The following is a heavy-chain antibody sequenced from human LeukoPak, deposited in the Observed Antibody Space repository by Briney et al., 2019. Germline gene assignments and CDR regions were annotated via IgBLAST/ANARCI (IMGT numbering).Heavy chain of an antibody. CDR3: ARDHAIAVAEWFDH. V-gene: IGHV3-21*01. Sequence: PGGSLRLSCAASGFTFSSYSMNWVRQAPGKGLEWGSSISSSSSYIYYADSVKGRFTISRDNAKNSLYLQMNSLRAEDTAVYYCARDHAIAVAEWFDHWGQGTLVTVSS. CDR2: ISSSSSYI. J-gene: IGHJ5*02. CDR1: GFTFSSYS. D-gene: IGHD6-19*01.